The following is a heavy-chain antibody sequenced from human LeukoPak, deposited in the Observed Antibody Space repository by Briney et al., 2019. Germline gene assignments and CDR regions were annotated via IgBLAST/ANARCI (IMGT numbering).Heavy chain of an antibody. D-gene: IGHD6-13*01. Sequence: GGSLRLSCAASGFTFSSYWMSWVRQAPGKGLEWVANIKQDGSEKYYVDSVKGRFTISRDNAKNSLYLRMNSLRAEDTAVYYCARGYSSSYYNPYYFDYWGQGTLVTVSS. CDR2: IKQDGSEK. CDR3: ARGYSSSYYNPYYFDY. CDR1: GFTFSSYW. V-gene: IGHV3-7*01. J-gene: IGHJ4*02.